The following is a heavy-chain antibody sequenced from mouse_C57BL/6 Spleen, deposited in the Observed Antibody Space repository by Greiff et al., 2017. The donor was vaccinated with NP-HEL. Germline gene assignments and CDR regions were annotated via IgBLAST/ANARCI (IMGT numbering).Heavy chain of an antibody. Sequence: EVKLEESGGGLVKPGGSLKLSCAASGFTFSSYAMSWVRQTPEKRLEWVATISDGGSYTYYPDNVKGRFTISRDNAKNNLYLQMSHLKSEDTAMYYCARGGYDAFDVWGTGTTVTVSS. CDR1: GFTFSSYA. J-gene: IGHJ1*03. CDR2: ISDGGSYT. V-gene: IGHV5-4*03. CDR3: ARGGYDAFDV. D-gene: IGHD2-2*01.